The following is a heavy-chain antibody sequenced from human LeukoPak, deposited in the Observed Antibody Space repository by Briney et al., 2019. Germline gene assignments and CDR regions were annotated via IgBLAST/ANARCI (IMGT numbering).Heavy chain of an antibody. J-gene: IGHJ4*02. CDR1: GFTFSSYA. V-gene: IGHV3-23*01. Sequence: PGGSLRLSCAASGFTFSSYAMSWVRQAPGKGLEWVSAISTSGGTIYYADSVKGRFTISRDNAKNSLYLQMNSLRAEDTAVYYCARDSYYGGTQDYWGQGTLVTVSS. D-gene: IGHD4-23*01. CDR3: ARDSYYGGTQDY. CDR2: ISTSGGTI.